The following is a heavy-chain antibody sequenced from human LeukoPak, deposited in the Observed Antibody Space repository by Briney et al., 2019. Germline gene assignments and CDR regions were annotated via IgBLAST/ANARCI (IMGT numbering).Heavy chain of an antibody. D-gene: IGHD3-9*01. V-gene: IGHV3-30*18. Sequence: GGSLRLSCAASGFTFSSYGMHWVRQAPGKGLEWVAIISYDGSNKYYADSVKGRFTISRDNSKNTLYLQMNSLRAEDTAVYYCAKGDNDTLTGYYNSFDYWGQGTLVTVSS. CDR1: GFTFSSYG. CDR3: AKGDNDTLTGYYNSFDY. J-gene: IGHJ4*02. CDR2: ISYDGSNK.